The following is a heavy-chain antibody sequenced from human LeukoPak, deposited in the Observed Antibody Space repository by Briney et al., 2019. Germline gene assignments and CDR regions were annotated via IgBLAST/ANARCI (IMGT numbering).Heavy chain of an antibody. CDR2: IYYSGST. D-gene: IGHD3-10*01. J-gene: IGHJ4*02. CDR1: GGSISSSSYY. CDR3: ARVGKGWDYYGSGSYRPPGY. Sequence: SETLSLTCTVSGGSISSSSYYWGWIRQPPGKGLEWIGSIYYSGSTYYNPSLKSQVTISVDTSKNQFSLKLSSVTAADTAVYYCARVGKGWDYYGSGSYRPPGYWGQGTLVTVSS. V-gene: IGHV4-39*07.